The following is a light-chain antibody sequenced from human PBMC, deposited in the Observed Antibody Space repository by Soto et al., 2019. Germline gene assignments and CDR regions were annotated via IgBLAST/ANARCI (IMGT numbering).Light chain of an antibody. V-gene: IGKV3-20*01. J-gene: IGKJ1*01. CDR1: QSVSSDY. Sequence: EIVLTQSPGTLSLSPGERATLSCWASQSVSSDYLGWYQQKPGQAPRLLIYGASSRATGIPDRFSGSGSGADFTLTISSLEPEDFAVYYCQQYVSSPRTFGQGTKVDIK. CDR2: GAS. CDR3: QQYVSSPRT.